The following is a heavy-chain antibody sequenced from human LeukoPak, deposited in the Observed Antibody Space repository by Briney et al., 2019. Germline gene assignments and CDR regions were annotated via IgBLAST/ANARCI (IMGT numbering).Heavy chain of an antibody. CDR1: GFTFSSYG. D-gene: IGHD3-16*01. J-gene: IGHJ4*02. CDR3: AKDRGGFDY. Sequence: GGSLRLSCAASGFTFSSYGMHWVRQAPGKGLEGVAVISYDGSNKYYADSVKGGFTISRDNSKNTLYLQMNSLRAEDTAVYYCAKDRGGFDYWGQGTLVTVSS. V-gene: IGHV3-30*18. CDR2: ISYDGSNK.